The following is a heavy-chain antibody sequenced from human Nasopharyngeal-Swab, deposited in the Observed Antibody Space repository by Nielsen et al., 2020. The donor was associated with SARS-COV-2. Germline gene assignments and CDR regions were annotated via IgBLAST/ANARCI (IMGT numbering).Heavy chain of an antibody. D-gene: IGHD6-13*01. CDR1: GYRFSSYW. Sequence: GESLKISCKGSGYRFSSYWIGWVRQMPGKGLEWMGIIYPGDSDTRYSPSFQGQVTISADKSISTAYLQWSSLKASDSAMYYCARRYSSSWYGDYYYGMDVRGQGTTVTVSS. CDR2: IYPGDSDT. CDR3: ARRYSSSWYGDYYYGMDV. V-gene: IGHV5-51*01. J-gene: IGHJ6*02.